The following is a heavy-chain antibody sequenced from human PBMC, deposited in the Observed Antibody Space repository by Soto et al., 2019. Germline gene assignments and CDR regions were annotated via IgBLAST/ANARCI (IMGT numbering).Heavy chain of an antibody. J-gene: IGHJ6*02. D-gene: IGHD3-3*01. CDR1: GFTFSSYA. CDR2: ISYDGSNK. CDR3: ARVRLWSGFFGVDV. V-gene: IGHV3-30-3*01. Sequence: GGSLRLSCAASGFTFSSYAMHWVRQAPGKGLEWVAVISYDGSNKYYADSVKGRFTISRDNSKNTLYLQMNSLRAEDTAVYYCARVRLWSGFFGVDVWGQGTTVTV.